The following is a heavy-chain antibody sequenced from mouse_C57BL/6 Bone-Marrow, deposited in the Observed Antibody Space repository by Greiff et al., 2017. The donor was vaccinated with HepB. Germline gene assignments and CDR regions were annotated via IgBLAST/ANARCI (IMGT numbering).Heavy chain of an antibody. J-gene: IGHJ4*01. V-gene: IGHV1-15*01. CDR3: TRKGVYYGSSLYAMDY. CDR2: IDPETGGT. CDR1: GYTFTDYE. D-gene: IGHD1-1*01. Sequence: QVQLQQSGAELVRPGASVTLSCKASGYTFTDYEMHWVKQTPVHGLEWIGAIDPETGGTAYNQKFKGKAILTADKSSSTAYMELRSLTSEDSAVYYCTRKGVYYGSSLYAMDYWGQGTSVTVSS.